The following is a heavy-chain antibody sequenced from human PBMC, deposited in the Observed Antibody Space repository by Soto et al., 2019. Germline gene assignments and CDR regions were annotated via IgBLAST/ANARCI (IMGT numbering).Heavy chain of an antibody. CDR1: GGSISSSNW. V-gene: IGHV4-4*02. J-gene: IGHJ5*02. Sequence: SETLSLTCAVSGGSISSSNWWSWVRQPPGKGLEWIGEIYHSGSTNYNPSLKSRVTISVDKSKNQFSLKLSSVTAADTAVYYCARAEGYDILTGYSRDWFDPWGQGTLVTVSS. CDR3: ARAEGYDILTGYSRDWFDP. CDR2: IYHSGST. D-gene: IGHD3-9*01.